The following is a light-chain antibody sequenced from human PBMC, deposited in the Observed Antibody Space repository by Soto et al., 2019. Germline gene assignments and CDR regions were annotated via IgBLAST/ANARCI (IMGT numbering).Light chain of an antibody. CDR3: QQYHSSPPMYT. Sequence: EIVLTQSPGTLSLSPGERATLSCRASQSISSTYLVWYQQRPGQAPRLLIYGASSRATGIPDRFSGSGSGTDFTLPISRLEPEDFAVYYCQQYHSSPPMYTFGQGTKLEIK. V-gene: IGKV3-20*01. CDR1: QSISSTY. CDR2: GAS. J-gene: IGKJ2*01.